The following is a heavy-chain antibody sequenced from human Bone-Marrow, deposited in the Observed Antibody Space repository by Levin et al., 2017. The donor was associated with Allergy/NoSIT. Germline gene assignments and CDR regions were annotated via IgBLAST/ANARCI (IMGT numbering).Heavy chain of an antibody. J-gene: IGHJ6*03. CDR2: INPNSGGT. V-gene: IGHV1-2*06. CDR3: ARVGSGSYYNVVNYYYYMDV. D-gene: IGHD3-10*01. CDR1: GYTFTGYY. Sequence: ASVKVSCKASGYTFTGYYMHWVRQAPGQGLEWMGRINPNSGGTNYAQKFQGRVTMTRDTSISTAYMELSRLRSDDTAVYYCARVGSGSYYNVVNYYYYMDVWGKGTTVTVSS.